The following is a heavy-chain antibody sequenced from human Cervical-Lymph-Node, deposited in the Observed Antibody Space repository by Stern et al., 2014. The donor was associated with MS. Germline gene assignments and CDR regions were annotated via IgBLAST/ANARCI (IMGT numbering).Heavy chain of an antibody. D-gene: IGHD1-14*01. Sequence: QVQLGQSGAELKKPGASVKVSCKASGFALTSAGISWVRQAPGQGLEWMGWISAYNVNTSYAQRFQDRVNMTTDTSTSTAYMELRSLRSDDTAVYYCAIHSIKGYNCFDTWGQGTLVTGSS. J-gene: IGHJ5*02. CDR2: ISAYNVNT. CDR1: GFALTSAG. CDR3: AIHSIKGYNCFDT. V-gene: IGHV1-18*01.